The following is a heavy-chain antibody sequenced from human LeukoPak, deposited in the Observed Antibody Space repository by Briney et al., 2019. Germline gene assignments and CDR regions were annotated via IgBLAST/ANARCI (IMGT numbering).Heavy chain of an antibody. CDR3: ARLREGGYCSGGSCPRNWFDP. D-gene: IGHD2-15*01. CDR2: INPHSGGT. CDR1: GCTFTGYY. J-gene: IGHJ5*02. Sequence: ASVKVSCKASGCTFTGYYMHWVRQAAGQGLEGMGWINPHSGGTNYAPQFQGRVTMTSDTSISTAYMEVSRQRSDDTAVYYCARLREGGYCSGGSCPRNWFDPWGQGTLVTVSS. V-gene: IGHV1-2*02.